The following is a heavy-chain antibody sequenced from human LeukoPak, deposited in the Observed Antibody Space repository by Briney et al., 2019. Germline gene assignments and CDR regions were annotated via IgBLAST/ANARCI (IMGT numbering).Heavy chain of an antibody. CDR3: AWGRFLEWLPDY. Sequence: SVTVSFTSSVGTFISYAISWVRQAHGQGLEWMGGIIPIFGTANYAQKFQGRVTITADESTSTAYMELSSLRSEDTAVYYCAWGRFLEWLPDYWGQGTLVTVSS. J-gene: IGHJ4*02. D-gene: IGHD3-3*01. CDR2: IIPIFGTA. V-gene: IGHV1-69*01. CDR1: VGTFISYA.